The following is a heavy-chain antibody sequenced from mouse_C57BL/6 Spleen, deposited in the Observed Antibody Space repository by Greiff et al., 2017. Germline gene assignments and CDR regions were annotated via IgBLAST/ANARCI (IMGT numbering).Heavy chain of an antibody. CDR1: GYTFTSYW. CDR2: IDPSDSYP. CDR3: ARTGYYYGSSRYFDV. J-gene: IGHJ1*03. Sequence: QVQLQQPGAELVRPGTSVKLSCKASGYTFTSYWMHWVKQRPGQGLEWIGVIDPSDSYPNYNQKFTGKATLTVDTSSSTAYMQLSSLTSEDSAVYYCARTGYYYGSSRYFDVWGTGTTVTVSS. D-gene: IGHD1-1*01. V-gene: IGHV1-59*01.